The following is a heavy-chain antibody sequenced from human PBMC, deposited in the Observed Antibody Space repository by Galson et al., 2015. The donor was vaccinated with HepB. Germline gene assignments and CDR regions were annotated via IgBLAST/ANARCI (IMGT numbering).Heavy chain of an antibody. J-gene: IGHJ3*02. Sequence: SLRLSCAASGFTFSSYGMHWARQAPGKGLEWVAVIWYDGSNKYYADSVKGRFTISRDNSKNTLYLQMNSLRAEDTAVYYCARGYGRDGYNYGAFDIWGQGSMVTVSS. CDR3: ARGYGRDGYNYGAFDI. V-gene: IGHV3-33*01. CDR1: GFTFSSYG. D-gene: IGHD5-24*01. CDR2: IWYDGSNK.